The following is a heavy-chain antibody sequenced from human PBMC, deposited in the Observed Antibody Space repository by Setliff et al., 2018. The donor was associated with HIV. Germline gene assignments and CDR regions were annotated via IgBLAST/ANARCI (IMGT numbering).Heavy chain of an antibody. D-gene: IGHD6-19*01. Sequence: PGESLKISCKASGFTFTDYWIGWVRQMPGRGLEWMGIIYPGDSDTRYSPSFRGQVTISADKSITTAYLQWSSLKASDTAMYYCARYGSGLDYWGQGTLVTVSS. J-gene: IGHJ4*02. V-gene: IGHV5-51*01. CDR3: ARYGSGLDY. CDR1: GFTFTDYW. CDR2: IYPGDSDT.